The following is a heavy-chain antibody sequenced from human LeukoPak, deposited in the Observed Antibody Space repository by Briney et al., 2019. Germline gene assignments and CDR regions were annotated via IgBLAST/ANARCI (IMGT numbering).Heavy chain of an antibody. J-gene: IGHJ6*03. CDR2: INPNSGGT. Sequence: ASVKVSCKASGYTFTGYYMHWVRQAPGQGLEWMGWINPNSGGTNYAQKFQGRVTMTRDTSISTAYMELSRLRSDDTAVYYCARAFGTRNYYYYYMDVWGKGTTVTVSS. CDR3: ARAFGTRNYYYYYMDV. D-gene: IGHD3-10*01. CDR1: GYTFTGYY. V-gene: IGHV1-2*02.